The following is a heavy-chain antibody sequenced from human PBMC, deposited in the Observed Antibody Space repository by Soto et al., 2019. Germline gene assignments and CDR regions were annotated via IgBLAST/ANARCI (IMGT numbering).Heavy chain of an antibody. V-gene: IGHV1-69*13. CDR2: IIPIFGTA. Sequence: ASVKVSCKASGGTFSSYAISWVRQAPGQGLEWMGGIIPIFGTANYAQKFQGRVTITADESTSTAYMELSSLRSEDTAVYYCARELTMIVVVIPDYYYYGMDVWGQGTTVTVSS. CDR1: GGTFSSYA. J-gene: IGHJ6*02. CDR3: ARELTMIVVVIPDYYYYGMDV. D-gene: IGHD3-22*01.